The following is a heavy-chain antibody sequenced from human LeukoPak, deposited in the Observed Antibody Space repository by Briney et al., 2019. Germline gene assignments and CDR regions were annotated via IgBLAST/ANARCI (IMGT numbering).Heavy chain of an antibody. CDR1: GGSINTYY. J-gene: IGHJ4*02. Sequence: SETLSLTCTVSGGSINTYYWSWIRQPPGKGLEWIGEINHSRGTKYNPSLESRVTILLDASKNEFSLNLNSVTAADTAVYYCAREDYYFDSWGQGTLVTVSS. CDR2: INHSRGT. CDR3: AREDYYFDS. V-gene: IGHV4-34*01.